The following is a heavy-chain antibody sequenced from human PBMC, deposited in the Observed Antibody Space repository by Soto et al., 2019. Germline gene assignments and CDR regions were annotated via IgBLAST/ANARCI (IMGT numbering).Heavy chain of an antibody. J-gene: IGHJ1*01. D-gene: IGHD3-16*01. CDR3: ARWGTTGGLDV. V-gene: IGHV3-30*19. CDR1: GFTFRSYV. Sequence: QVQLVESGGGVVQPGTSLRVSCVGSGFTFRSYVIHWVRQAPGKGLEWVALTSYDGSDKYYGDSVRGRFTISRDNSRNTVDLQMHSLRLEDTAFYYCARWGTTGGLDVWGQGTLVSVSS. CDR2: TSYDGSDK.